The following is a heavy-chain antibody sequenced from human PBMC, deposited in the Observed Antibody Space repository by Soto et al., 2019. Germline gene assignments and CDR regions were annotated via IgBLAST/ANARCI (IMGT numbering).Heavy chain of an antibody. CDR2: ISYDDSYR. V-gene: IGHV3-33*01. CDR3: AGADYGASIVF. Sequence: PGGSLRLSCAASGFTFDNYGMLWVRQAPGKGLEWVALISYDDSYRYYTNSVRGRFTISRDNSKNMVCLHMNSLQGDDTAVYYFAGADYGASIVFWGQGTLVTVSS. J-gene: IGHJ4*02. CDR1: GFTFDNYG. D-gene: IGHD4-17*01.